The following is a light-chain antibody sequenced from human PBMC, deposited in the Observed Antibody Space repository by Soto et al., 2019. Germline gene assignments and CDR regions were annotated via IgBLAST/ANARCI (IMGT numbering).Light chain of an antibody. CDR3: LQDYNYPWT. V-gene: IGKV1-6*01. Sequence: QMIQSPSTLSASVGDRVTISCRASQGISNYLAWYQQRPGKAPKLLIFGATTLQSGVPSRFSASGSGPDFTLTISSLQPEDFATYYCLQDYNYPWTFGQGTKVDIK. CDR1: QGISNY. CDR2: GAT. J-gene: IGKJ1*01.